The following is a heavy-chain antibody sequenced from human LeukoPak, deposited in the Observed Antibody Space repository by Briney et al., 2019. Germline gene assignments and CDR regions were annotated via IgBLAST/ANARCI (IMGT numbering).Heavy chain of an antibody. Sequence: GGSLRLSCAASGFTISSYSMSWVRQAPGKGLEWLSYISSTSSAIYYADSLKGRFTISRDNAKNSLYLQMDSLRAEDTAVYYCARVIGSYGDSAYWGQGTLVTVSS. D-gene: IGHD3-16*01. CDR1: GFTISSYS. J-gene: IGHJ4*02. CDR2: ISSTSSAI. V-gene: IGHV3-48*04. CDR3: ARVIGSYGDSAY.